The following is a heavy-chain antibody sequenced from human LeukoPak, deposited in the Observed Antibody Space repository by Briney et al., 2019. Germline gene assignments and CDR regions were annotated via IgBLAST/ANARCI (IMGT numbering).Heavy chain of an antibody. J-gene: IGHJ5*02. Sequence: SETLSLTCTVSGGSISSYYWSWIRQPPGKGLEWIGYIYYSGSTNYNPSLKSRVTISVDTSKNQFSLKLSSVTAADTAVYYCARGAAAGLTRIQLWFRWFDPWGQGTLVTVSS. CDR1: GGSISSYY. V-gene: IGHV4-59*12. CDR3: ARGAAAGLTRIQLWFRWFDP. D-gene: IGHD5-18*01. CDR2: IYYSGST.